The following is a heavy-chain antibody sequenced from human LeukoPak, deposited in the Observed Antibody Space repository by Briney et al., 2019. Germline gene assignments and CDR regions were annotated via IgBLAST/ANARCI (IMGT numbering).Heavy chain of an antibody. CDR2: IKTDGSEE. V-gene: IGHV3-7*05. D-gene: IGHD6-19*01. Sequence: GGSLTLSCTASGFTFSSYSMNWVRQAPGKGLEWVAIIKTDGSEEDYVDAVNGRFTISRDNAKNCLYLQMKNLRGEDTAVYYCARDWNGSGWPTDYWGQGTLVTVSS. J-gene: IGHJ4*02. CDR3: ARDWNGSGWPTDY. CDR1: GFTFSSYS.